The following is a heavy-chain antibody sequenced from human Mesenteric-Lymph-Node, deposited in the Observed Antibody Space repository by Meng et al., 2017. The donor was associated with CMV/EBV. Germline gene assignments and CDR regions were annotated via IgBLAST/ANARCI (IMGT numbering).Heavy chain of an antibody. CDR1: GFTFSSFG. J-gene: IGHJ6*02. CDR2: IRYDRSNR. CDR3: ALGSTSCYRADCYGMDV. Sequence: GESLKISCAASGFTFSSFGMHWVRQAPGKGLEWVAFIRYDRSNRYYAGSVKGRFTISRDNAKNTLYLQMNSLRAEDTAVYYCALGSTSCYRADCYGMDVWGQGTTVTVSS. D-gene: IGHD2-2*02. V-gene: IGHV3-30*02.